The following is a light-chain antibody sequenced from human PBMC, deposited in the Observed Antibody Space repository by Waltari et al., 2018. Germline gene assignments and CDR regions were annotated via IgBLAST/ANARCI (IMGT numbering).Light chain of an antibody. CDR3: QQYYSSPYT. CDR2: WAS. CDR1: PTVLYNYNNRNY. V-gene: IGKV4-1*01. J-gene: IGKJ2*01. Sequence: DFVMTQSPASLALSLGERATIHCKTSPTVLYNYNNRNYLTWYQQKPGQPPKLLFYWASTRESGVPDRFSASGSGTDFTLTISRLQPEDVAIYYCQQYYSSPYTFGQGTRLEIK.